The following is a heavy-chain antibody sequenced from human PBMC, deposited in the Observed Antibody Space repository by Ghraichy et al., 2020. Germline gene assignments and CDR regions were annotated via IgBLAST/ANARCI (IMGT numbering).Heavy chain of an antibody. CDR2: VDYGGST. CDR1: GGSINSVDYY. V-gene: IGHV4-39*02. CDR3: ARDNSGSYEDAFDI. J-gene: IGHJ3*02. Sequence: SETLSLTCTVSGGSINSVDYYWGWIRQPPGKGLEWIANVDYGGSTYYNPSLKSRVTISLDTSRIHFSLKLRSVTAADTAVYYCARDNSGSYEDAFDIWGQGTMDTVST. D-gene: IGHD1-26*01.